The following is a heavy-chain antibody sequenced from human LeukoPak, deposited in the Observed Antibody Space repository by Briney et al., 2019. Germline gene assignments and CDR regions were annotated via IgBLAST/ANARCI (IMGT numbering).Heavy chain of an antibody. V-gene: IGHV3-23*01. CDR1: GFTFSSYS. Sequence: GGSLRLSCAASGFTFSSYSMNWVRQAPGKGREWVSALSGSGGSTYYADSVKGRFTISRDNSKNTLYLQMNSLRAEDTAVYYCAKKGYYDGSGYYMYYFDHWGQGTLVTVSS. J-gene: IGHJ4*02. D-gene: IGHD3-22*01. CDR2: LSGSGGST. CDR3: AKKGYYDGSGYYMYYFDH.